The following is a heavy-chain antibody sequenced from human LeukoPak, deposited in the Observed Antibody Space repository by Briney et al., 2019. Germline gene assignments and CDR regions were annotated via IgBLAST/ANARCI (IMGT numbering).Heavy chain of an antibody. CDR2: IYYSGST. D-gene: IGHD6-19*01. CDR1: GGSISSSSYY. CDR3: ARDVTPLGGIAVGYNWFDP. J-gene: IGHJ5*02. V-gene: IGHV4-39*07. Sequence: SETLSLTCTVSGGSISSSSYYWGWIRQPPGKGLEWIGSIYYSGSTYYNPSLKSRVTISVDTSKNQFSLKLSSVTAADTAVYYCARDVTPLGGIAVGYNWFDPWGQGTLVTVSS.